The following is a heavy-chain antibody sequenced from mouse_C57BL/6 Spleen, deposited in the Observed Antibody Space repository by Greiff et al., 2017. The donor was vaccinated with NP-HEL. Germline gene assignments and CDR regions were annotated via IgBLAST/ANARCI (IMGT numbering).Heavy chain of an antibody. D-gene: IGHD1-1*01. CDR1: GFTFSSYA. V-gene: IGHV5-9-1*02. CDR2: ISSGGDYI. CDR3: TRGATVPHYYAMDY. Sequence: DVQLVESGEGLVKPGGSLKLSCAASGFTFSSYAMSWVRQTPEKRLEWVAYISSGGDYIYYADTVKGRFTISRDNARNTLYLQMSSLKSEDTAMYYCTRGATVPHYYAMDYWGQGTSVTVSS. J-gene: IGHJ4*01.